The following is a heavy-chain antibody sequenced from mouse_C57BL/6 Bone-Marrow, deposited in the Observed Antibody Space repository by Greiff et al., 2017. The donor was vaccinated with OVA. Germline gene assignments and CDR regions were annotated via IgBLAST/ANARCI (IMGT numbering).Heavy chain of an antibody. CDR2: IDPENGDT. J-gene: IGHJ4*01. D-gene: IGHD1-1*01. CDR3: TTATADYYAIGY. Sequence: VQLQQSGAELVRPGASVKLSCTASGFNIKDDYMHWVKQRPEQGLEWIGWIDPENGDTEYASKFQGKATITADTSSNTAYLQLSSLTSEDTAVYYCTTATADYYAIGYWGQGTSVTVSS. V-gene: IGHV14-4*01. CDR1: GFNIKDDY.